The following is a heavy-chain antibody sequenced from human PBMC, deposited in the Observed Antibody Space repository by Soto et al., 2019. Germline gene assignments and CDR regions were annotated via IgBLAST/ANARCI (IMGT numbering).Heavy chain of an antibody. V-gene: IGHV3-74*01. CDR1: GFTFNSYW. J-gene: IGHJ4*02. CDR3: VRDSHGDY. CDR2: IDGDEYSTT. Sequence: EVQLVESGGGLVQPGGSLRLSCAASGFTFNSYWMQWVRHAPGKGLEWVSSIDGDEYSTTNYADSVKGRFTISRDNVKNSLYLLMISLRAEDTGGYYCVRDSHGDYLGQGNLVSVSS.